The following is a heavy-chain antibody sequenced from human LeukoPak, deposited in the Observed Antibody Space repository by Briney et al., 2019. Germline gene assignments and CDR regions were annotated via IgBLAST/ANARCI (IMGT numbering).Heavy chain of an antibody. CDR1: GGSFSGYY. Sequence: SETLSLTCAVYGGSFSGYYWSWIRQPPGKGLEWIGEINHSGSTNYNPSLKSRVTISVDTSKNQFSLKLSSVTAADTAVYYCARGKGRTYYYDSSVYAFDIWGQGTMVTVSS. CDR3: ARGKGRTYYYDSSVYAFDI. V-gene: IGHV4-34*01. CDR2: INHSGST. J-gene: IGHJ3*02. D-gene: IGHD3-22*01.